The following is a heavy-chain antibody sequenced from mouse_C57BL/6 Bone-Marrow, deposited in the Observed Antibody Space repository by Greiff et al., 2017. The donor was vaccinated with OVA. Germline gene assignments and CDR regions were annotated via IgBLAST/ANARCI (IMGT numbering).Heavy chain of an antibody. CDR2: ISDGGSYT. V-gene: IGHV5-4*01. Sequence: EVQGVESGGGLVKPGGSLKLSCAASGFTFSSYAMSWVRQTPEKRLEWVATISDGGSYTYYPDNVKGRFTISRDNAKNNLYLQMSHLKSEDTAMYYCARERFGNYAMDYWGQGTSVTVSS. D-gene: IGHD1-1*01. CDR3: ARERFGNYAMDY. CDR1: GFTFSSYA. J-gene: IGHJ4*01.